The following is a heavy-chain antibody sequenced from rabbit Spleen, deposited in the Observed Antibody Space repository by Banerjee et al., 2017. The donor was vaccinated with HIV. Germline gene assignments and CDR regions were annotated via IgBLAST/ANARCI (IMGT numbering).Heavy chain of an antibody. CDR2: INTITGKT. V-gene: IGHV1S45*01. CDR3: ARDGAGGSYFAL. CDR1: GFSFSEKEV. D-gene: IGHD8-1*01. Sequence: QEQLVESGGGLVQPGGSLKLSCKASGFSFSEKEVMCWVRQAPGKGLEWIGCINTITGKTLYATWAKGRFTISRASSTTVFLQMTRLTAADTATYFCARDGAGGSYFALWGPGTLVTVS. J-gene: IGHJ6*01.